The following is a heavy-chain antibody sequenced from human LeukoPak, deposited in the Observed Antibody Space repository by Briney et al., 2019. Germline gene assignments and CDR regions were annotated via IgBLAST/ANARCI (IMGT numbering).Heavy chain of an antibody. CDR3: ARDNSVGVYAWGFAP. V-gene: IGHV1-46*01. CDR1: GYTLTELS. D-gene: IGHD1-26*01. J-gene: IGHJ5*02. CDR2: INPSGTTT. Sequence: ASVKVSCKVSGYTLTELSMHWVRQAPGQGLEWMGLINPSGTTTNYAQKFRGRVTMTRDLSTSTDYMELSSLRSDDTAVYFCARDNSVGVYAWGFAPWGQGTLVTVSS.